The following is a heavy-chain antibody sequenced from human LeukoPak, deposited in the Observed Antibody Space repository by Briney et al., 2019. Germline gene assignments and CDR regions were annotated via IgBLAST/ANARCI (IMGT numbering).Heavy chain of an antibody. J-gene: IGHJ4*02. CDR1: TDSISSGYS. V-gene: IGHV4-38-2*02. CDR3: ARAAVWGSYRFDY. D-gene: IGHD3-16*02. Sequence: SETLSLTCIVSTDSISSGYSWGWTRQPPGKGLEWIGSISHSGSTYYNPSLKSRVTISVDTSKNQFSLKLSSVTAADTAVYYCARAAVWGSYRFDYWGQGTLVTVSS. CDR2: ISHSGST.